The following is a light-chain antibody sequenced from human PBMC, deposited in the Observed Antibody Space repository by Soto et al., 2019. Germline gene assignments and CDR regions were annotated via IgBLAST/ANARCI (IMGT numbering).Light chain of an antibody. V-gene: IGKV3-11*01. CDR2: DAS. CDR3: QQRRNWPPIT. CDR1: QSVSTY. J-gene: IGKJ5*01. Sequence: EIVLTQSPATLSLSPGERATLSCRASQSVSTYLAWYQQKPGQAPRLLIYDASIRATGILARFSGSGSGTDFTLTISSLEPEDFAVYYCQQRRNWPPITFGQGTRLEIK.